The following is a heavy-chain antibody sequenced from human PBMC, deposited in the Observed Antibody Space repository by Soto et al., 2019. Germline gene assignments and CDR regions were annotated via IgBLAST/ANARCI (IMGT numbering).Heavy chain of an antibody. Sequence: EVQLVESGGGLVQPGRSLRLSCAASGFTFDDYAMHWVRQAPGKGLEWVSGISWNSGSIGYADSVKGRFTISRDNAKNSLYLQMNSLRAEDTAVYYCAKGSSSTPEDFQHWGQGTLVTVSS. V-gene: IGHV3-9*01. CDR1: GFTFDDYA. CDR2: ISWNSGSI. D-gene: IGHD6-13*01. J-gene: IGHJ1*01. CDR3: AKGSSSTPEDFQH.